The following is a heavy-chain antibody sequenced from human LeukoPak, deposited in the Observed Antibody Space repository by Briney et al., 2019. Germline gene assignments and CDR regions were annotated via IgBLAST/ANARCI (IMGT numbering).Heavy chain of an antibody. Sequence: ASVKVSCKASGYTFTSYYMHWVRQAPGQGLEWMGIINPSGGTTTYAQKFQGRVTVTRDTSTSTVYMELSSLTSEDTAVYYCGNSGYGGLDYWSQGTLVTVSS. V-gene: IGHV1-46*03. D-gene: IGHD5-12*01. CDR2: INPSGGTT. J-gene: IGHJ4*02. CDR3: GNSGYGGLDY. CDR1: GYTFTSYY.